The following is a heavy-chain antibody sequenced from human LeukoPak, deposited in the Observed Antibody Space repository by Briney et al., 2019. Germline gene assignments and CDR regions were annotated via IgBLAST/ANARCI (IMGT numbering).Heavy chain of an antibody. CDR1: GYTFTSYG. CDR3: ARVAIGDSGGYYFDY. V-gene: IGHV1-18*01. CDR2: ISAYNGNT. J-gene: IGHJ4*02. D-gene: IGHD3-10*01. Sequence: VASVKVSCKASGYTFTSYGISWVRQAPGQGLEWMGWISAYNGNTNYAQKLQGRVTMTTDTSTSTAYMELRSLRSDDTAVYYCARVAIGDSGGYYFDYWGQGTLVTVSS.